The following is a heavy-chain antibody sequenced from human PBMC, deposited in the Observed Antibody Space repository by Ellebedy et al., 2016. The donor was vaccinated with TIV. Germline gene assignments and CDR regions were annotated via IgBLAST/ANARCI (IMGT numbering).Heavy chain of an antibody. CDR2: MNPNSGNT. V-gene: IGHV1-8*01. J-gene: IGHJ6*02. Sequence: ASVKVSCXASGYTFTSYDINWVRQATGQGLEWMGWMNPNSGNTGYAQKFQGRVTMTRNTSISTAYMELSSLRSEDTAVYYCARGSGSSSWYRFYYYGMDVWGQGTTVTVSS. CDR1: GYTFTSYD. D-gene: IGHD6-13*01. CDR3: ARGSGSSSWYRFYYYGMDV.